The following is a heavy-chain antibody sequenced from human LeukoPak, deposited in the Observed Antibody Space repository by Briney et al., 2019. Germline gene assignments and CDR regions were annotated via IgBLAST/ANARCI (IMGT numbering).Heavy chain of an antibody. D-gene: IGHD6-19*01. CDR3: ARGIAVAVWNAFDI. V-gene: IGHV1-69*13. Sequence: ASVKVSCKASGGTFSSYAISWVRQAPGQGLEWMGGIIPIFGTANYAQKFQGRVTITADESTSTAYMELSSLRSEDTAVYYCARGIAVAVWNAFDIWGQGTMVTVSS. CDR2: IIPIFGTA. CDR1: GGTFSSYA. J-gene: IGHJ3*02.